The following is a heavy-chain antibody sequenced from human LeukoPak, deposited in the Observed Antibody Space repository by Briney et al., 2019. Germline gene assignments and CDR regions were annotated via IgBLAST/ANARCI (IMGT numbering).Heavy chain of an antibody. CDR2: IKQDGSEK. CDR3: ASVLLWFGEQNDY. V-gene: IGHV3-7*01. D-gene: IGHD3-10*01. Sequence: GGSLRLSCAASGFTFSSYWMSWVRQAPGKGLEWVANIKQDGSEKYYVDSVKGRFTISRDNAKNSLYLQMNSLRAEDTVVYYCASVLLWFGEQNDYWGQGTLVTVSS. CDR1: GFTFSSYW. J-gene: IGHJ4*02.